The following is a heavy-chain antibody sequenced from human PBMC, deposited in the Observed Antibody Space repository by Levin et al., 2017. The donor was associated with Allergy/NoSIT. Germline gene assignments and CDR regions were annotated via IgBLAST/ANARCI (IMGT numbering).Heavy chain of an antibody. CDR1: GFTFDDYT. D-gene: IGHD3-10*01. CDR2: FSWDGATT. CDR3: ASDRGSGYFDY. Sequence: SCAASGFTFDDYTMHWVRQAPGKGLEWVSLFSWDGATTYYADSVKGRFTISRDNSKNSLYLQMNSLRTEDTALYYCASDRGSGYFDYWGQGTLVTVSS. V-gene: IGHV3-43*01. J-gene: IGHJ4*02.